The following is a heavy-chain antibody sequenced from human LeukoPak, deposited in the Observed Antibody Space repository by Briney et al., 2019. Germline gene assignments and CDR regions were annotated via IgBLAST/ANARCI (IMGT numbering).Heavy chain of an antibody. D-gene: IGHD4-17*01. Sequence: GGSLRLSCAASGITVSSSYMSWVRQAPGKGLEWVSSISSSSSYIYYADSVKGRFTISRDNAKNSLYLQINSLRAEDTAVYYCARAPYGDSLYYFDYWGQGTLVTVSS. J-gene: IGHJ4*02. V-gene: IGHV3-21*01. CDR1: GITVSSSY. CDR2: ISSSSSYI. CDR3: ARAPYGDSLYYFDY.